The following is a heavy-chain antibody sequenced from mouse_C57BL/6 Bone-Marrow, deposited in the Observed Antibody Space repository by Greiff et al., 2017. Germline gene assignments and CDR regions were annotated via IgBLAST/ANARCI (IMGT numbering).Heavy chain of an antibody. D-gene: IGHD1-1*01. CDR3: ASYYGSSYGGFAY. CDR1: GFSLTSYG. Sequence: QVQLQQSGPGLVAPSQSLSITCTVSGFSLTSYGVDWVRQSPGKGLEWLGVIWGVGSTNYYSALKSRLSISKDNSKSQVFLKMNSLQTDDTAMYXCASYYGSSYGGFAYWGQGTLVTVSA. CDR2: IWGVGST. J-gene: IGHJ3*01. V-gene: IGHV2-6*01.